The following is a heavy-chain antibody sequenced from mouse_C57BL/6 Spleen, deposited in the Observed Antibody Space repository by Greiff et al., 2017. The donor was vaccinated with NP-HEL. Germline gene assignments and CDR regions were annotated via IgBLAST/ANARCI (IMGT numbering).Heavy chain of an antibody. D-gene: IGHD3-2*02. CDR1: GYTFTNYW. V-gene: IGHV1-63*01. Sequence: QVQLKESGAELVRPGTSVKMSCKASGYTFTNYWIGWAKQRPGHGLEWIGDIYPGGGYTNYNEKFKGKATLTADKSSSTAYMQFSSLTSEDSAIYYCARIGRSSGHWRGDYWGQGTTLTVSS. CDR3: ARIGRSSGHWRGDY. J-gene: IGHJ2*01. CDR2: IYPGGGYT.